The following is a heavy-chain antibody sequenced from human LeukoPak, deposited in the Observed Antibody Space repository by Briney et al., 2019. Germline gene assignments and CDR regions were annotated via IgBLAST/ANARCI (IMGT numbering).Heavy chain of an antibody. D-gene: IGHD2-21*02. Sequence: GGSLRLSCTACGFTFGDYAMSWVRQVPGKGLEWVVFIRSKAYGGTTEYAASVKGRFTISRDVSKSIAYLQMSSLNTEDTAVYYCTRAYCGGDCYFQHWGQGTLVTLSS. CDR2: IRSKAYGGTT. J-gene: IGHJ1*01. CDR1: GFTFGDYA. CDR3: TRAYCGGDCYFQH. V-gene: IGHV3-49*04.